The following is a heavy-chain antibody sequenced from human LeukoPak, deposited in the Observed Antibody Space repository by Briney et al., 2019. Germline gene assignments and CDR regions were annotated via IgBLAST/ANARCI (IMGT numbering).Heavy chain of an antibody. J-gene: IGHJ4*02. CDR1: GYTFTGYY. CDR2: INPNSGGT. Sequence: ASVKVSCKASGYTFTGYYMHWVRQAPGQGLEWMGWINPNSGGTNYAQKFQGRVTMTRDTSISTAYMELSGLRSDDTAVYYCARARTMATINSLRYWGQGTLVTVSS. D-gene: IGHD5-24*01. CDR3: ARARTMATINSLRY. V-gene: IGHV1-2*02.